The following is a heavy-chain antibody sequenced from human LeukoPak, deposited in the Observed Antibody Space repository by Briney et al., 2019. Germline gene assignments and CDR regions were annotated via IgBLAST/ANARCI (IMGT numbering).Heavy chain of an antibody. CDR2: INHSGST. CDR1: GGSFSGYY. V-gene: IGHV4-34*01. Sequence: PSETLSLTCAVYGGSFSGYYWSWIRQPPGKGLEWIGEINHSGSTNYNPSLKSRVTISVDTSKNQFSLKLSSVTAADTAVYYCARALAAGGSLIDYWGQGTLVTVSS. J-gene: IGHJ4*02. D-gene: IGHD6-13*01. CDR3: ARALAAGGSLIDY.